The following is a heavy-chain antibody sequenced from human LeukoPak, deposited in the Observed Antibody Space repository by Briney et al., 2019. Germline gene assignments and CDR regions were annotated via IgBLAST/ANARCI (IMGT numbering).Heavy chain of an antibody. CDR2: ISGSGGST. Sequence: GALRLSCAASGFTFSSYWMSWVRQAPGKGLEWVSAISGSGGSTYYADSVKGRFTISRDNSKNTLYLQMNSLRAEDTAVYYCAKDRRDGYKWTYWGQGTLVTVSS. J-gene: IGHJ4*02. D-gene: IGHD5-24*01. CDR1: GFTFSSYW. V-gene: IGHV3-23*01. CDR3: AKDRRDGYKWTY.